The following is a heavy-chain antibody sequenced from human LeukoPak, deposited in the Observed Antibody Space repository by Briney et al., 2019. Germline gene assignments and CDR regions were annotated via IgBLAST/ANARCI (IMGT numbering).Heavy chain of an antibody. J-gene: IGHJ4*02. Sequence: SETLSLTCTVSGGSISTYYWTWIRQPPGKGLEWIGYIYYSGSTNYNPSLRSRVTISIDTSRQQFSLKLSSATAADTAVYYCASQGSWGQGTLVSVSS. CDR1: GGSISTYY. V-gene: IGHV4-59*08. CDR2: IYYSGST. CDR3: ASQGS.